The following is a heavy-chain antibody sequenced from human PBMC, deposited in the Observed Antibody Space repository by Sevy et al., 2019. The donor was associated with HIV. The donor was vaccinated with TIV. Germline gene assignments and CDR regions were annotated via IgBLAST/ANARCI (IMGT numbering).Heavy chain of an antibody. CDR3: ARAYCGGDCSYGMDV. CDR1: GGSISSYY. V-gene: IGHV4-59*01. Sequence: SETLSLTCTVSGGSISSYYWSWIRQPPGKGLEWIGYIYYSGNTNYNPSLKSRVTISVDTSKNQFSLKLSSVTAADTAVYYCARAYCGGDCSYGMDVWGQGTTVTVSS. CDR2: IYYSGNT. J-gene: IGHJ6*02. D-gene: IGHD2-21*01.